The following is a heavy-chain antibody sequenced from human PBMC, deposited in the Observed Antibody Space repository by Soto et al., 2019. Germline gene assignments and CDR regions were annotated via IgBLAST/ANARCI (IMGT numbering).Heavy chain of an antibody. CDR1: GGSISPYF. V-gene: IGHV4-59*01. J-gene: IGHJ2*01. D-gene: IGHD3-10*01. Sequence: PSETLSLTCTVSGGSISPYFWSWLRQPPGKGLEWIGYIFYSGSTNYNPSLTSRVTISVDTSKNQFSLKLSSVTAADTAVYYCARGSYYGSGTPIKYFDLWGRGTLVTVSS. CDR2: IFYSGST. CDR3: ARGSYYGSGTPIKYFDL.